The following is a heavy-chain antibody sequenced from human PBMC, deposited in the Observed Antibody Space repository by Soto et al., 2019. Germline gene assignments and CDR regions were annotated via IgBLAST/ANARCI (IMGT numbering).Heavy chain of an antibody. D-gene: IGHD6-6*01. CDR2: ISGSGGST. Sequence: GGSLRLSCAASGFTFSSYAMSWVRQAPGKGLEWVSAISGSGGSTYYADSVKGRFNISRDNSKNTLYLQMNSLKAEDTAVYYCAKDQQLAEYYFDYWGQGTLVTVSS. CDR3: AKDQQLAEYYFDY. V-gene: IGHV3-23*01. CDR1: GFTFSSYA. J-gene: IGHJ4*02.